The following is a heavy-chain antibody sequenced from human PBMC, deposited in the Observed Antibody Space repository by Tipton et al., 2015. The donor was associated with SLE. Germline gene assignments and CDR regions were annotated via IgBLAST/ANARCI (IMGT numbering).Heavy chain of an antibody. J-gene: IGHJ4*02. D-gene: IGHD6-13*01. Sequence: LRLSCTVSADSITNYYWTWVRQTPGQGLEWIGYVYYTGSTKYNPSLKSRVTISVDMAKNQFSMRLNSVTAADTAVYYCARGGYSSSWYVYWGQGTLVTVSS. CDR2: VYYTGST. CDR3: ARGGYSSSWYVY. CDR1: ADSITNYY. V-gene: IGHV4-59*01.